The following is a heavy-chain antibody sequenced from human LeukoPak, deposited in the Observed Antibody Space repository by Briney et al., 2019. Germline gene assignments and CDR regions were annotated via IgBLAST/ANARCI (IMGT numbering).Heavy chain of an antibody. Sequence: LSLTCAVYGGSFSGYYWSWIRQPPGKGLEWVSYISSSGSTIYYADSVKGRFTISRDDAKNSLYLQMNSLRAEDTAVYYCASSYGSGSVNWGQGTLVTVSS. CDR1: GGSFSGYY. V-gene: IGHV3-11*01. CDR2: ISSSGSTI. D-gene: IGHD3-10*01. CDR3: ASSYGSGSVN. J-gene: IGHJ4*02.